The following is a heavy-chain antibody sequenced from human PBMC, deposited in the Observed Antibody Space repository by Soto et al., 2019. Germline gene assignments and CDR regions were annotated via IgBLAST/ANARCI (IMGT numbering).Heavy chain of an antibody. CDR2: IYYSGST. V-gene: IGHV4-59*01. D-gene: IGHD6-13*01. J-gene: IGHJ4*02. CDR1: GGSISSYY. CDR3: ASSSWYSSFGAFDY. Sequence: VQLQESGPGLVKPSETLSLTCTVSGGSISSYYWSWIRQPPGKGLEWIGYIYYSGSTNYNPSLKSRVTISVDTSKNQFSLKLSSVTAADTAVYYCASSSWYSSFGAFDYWGQGTLVTVSS.